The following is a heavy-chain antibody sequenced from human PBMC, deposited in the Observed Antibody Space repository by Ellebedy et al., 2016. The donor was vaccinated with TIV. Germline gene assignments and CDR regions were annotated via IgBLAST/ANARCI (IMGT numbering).Heavy chain of an antibody. Sequence: ASVKVSXXASGYTFTSYDINWVRQATGQGLEWMGWMNPNSGNTGYAQKFQGRVTMTRNTSISTAYMELSSLRSEDTAVYYCARGLPRKRGRAFDIWGQGTMVTVSS. CDR3: ARGLPRKRGRAFDI. CDR1: GYTFTSYD. CDR2: MNPNSGNT. V-gene: IGHV1-8*01. J-gene: IGHJ3*02. D-gene: IGHD1-14*01.